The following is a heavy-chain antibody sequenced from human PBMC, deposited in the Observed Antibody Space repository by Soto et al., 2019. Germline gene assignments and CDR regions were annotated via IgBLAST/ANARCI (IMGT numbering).Heavy chain of an antibody. D-gene: IGHD4-17*01. V-gene: IGHV1-69*12. Sequence: QVQLVQSGAAVKKPGSSVNVSCKASGGTFSSYAISWVRQAPGQGREWMGGIIPIFGTANYAQQFQGRVTITADESTSTAYMELSSLRSEDTDVYYCARDGTATVAIFDYWGQGTLVTVSS. CDR1: GGTFSSYA. CDR2: IIPIFGTA. CDR3: ARDGTATVAIFDY. J-gene: IGHJ4*02.